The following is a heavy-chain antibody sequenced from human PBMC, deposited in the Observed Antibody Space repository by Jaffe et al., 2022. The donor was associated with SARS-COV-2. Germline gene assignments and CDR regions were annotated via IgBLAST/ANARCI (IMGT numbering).Heavy chain of an antibody. Sequence: EVQLVESGGGLVQPGESLRLSCVASGFTFSSLWMSWVRQAPGKGLEWVANINQDGSMTSHVDSVKGRFTISRDNAKSSLYLQMNSLRAEDTAVYYCATADAGRGANDYLGQGTLVTVSS. CDR2: INQDGSMT. CDR3: ATADAGRGANDY. CDR1: GFTFSSLW. V-gene: IGHV3-7*03. J-gene: IGHJ4*02. D-gene: IGHD6-13*01.